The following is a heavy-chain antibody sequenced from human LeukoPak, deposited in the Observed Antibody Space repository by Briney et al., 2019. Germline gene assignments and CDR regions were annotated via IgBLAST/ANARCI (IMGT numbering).Heavy chain of an antibody. CDR2: IKQDGSEK. V-gene: IGHV3-7*01. D-gene: IGHD3-3*01. CDR1: GFTFSNYW. CDR3: ARGPLWSGYSPGY. Sequence: GGSLRLSCAAPGFTFSNYWMNWVRQTPGKGLEWVAIIKQDGSEKYYVDSMKGRFTISRDNAKKLLYLQMNSLRAEDTAVYYCARGPLWSGYSPGYWGQGTLVTVSS. J-gene: IGHJ4*02.